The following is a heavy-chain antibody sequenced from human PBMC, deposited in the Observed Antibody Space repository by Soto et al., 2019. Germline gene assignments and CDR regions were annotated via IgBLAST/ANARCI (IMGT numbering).Heavy chain of an antibody. CDR3: ARDHGGDPARHMDV. CDR1: GGTFSSYT. Sequence: ASVKVSCKASGGTFSSYTISWVRQAPGQGLEWMGRIIPILGIANYAQKFQGRVTITADKSTSTAYMELSSLSSEDTAVYYCARDHGGDPARHMDVWGKGTTVTVSS. J-gene: IGHJ6*03. CDR2: IIPILGIA. V-gene: IGHV1-69*04. D-gene: IGHD4-17*01.